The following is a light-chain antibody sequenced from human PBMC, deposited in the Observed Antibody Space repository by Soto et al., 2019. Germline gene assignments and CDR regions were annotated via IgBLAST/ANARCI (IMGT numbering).Light chain of an antibody. Sequence: QSVLTQPPSASGTPGQRVTISCSGSSSNIGSNTVNWYQQLPGTAPKLLIYSNNQRPSGVPDRFSGSKSGSSASLAISGFQSEDEADYYCAAWDYSLNGWVFGGGTKLTVL. CDR2: SNN. CDR3: AAWDYSLNGWV. CDR1: SSNIGSNT. J-gene: IGLJ3*02. V-gene: IGLV1-44*01.